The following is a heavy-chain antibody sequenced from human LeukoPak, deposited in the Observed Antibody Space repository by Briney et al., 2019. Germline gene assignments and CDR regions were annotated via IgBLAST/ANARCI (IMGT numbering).Heavy chain of an antibody. CDR1: GFTFSSYG. J-gene: IGHJ4*02. CDR3: AKFVSPGFTGDFDY. D-gene: IGHD1-14*01. CDR2: ISYDGSNK. V-gene: IGHV3-30*18. Sequence: GRSLRLSCAASGFTFSSYGMHWVRQAPGKGLEWVAVISYDGSNKYYADSVKGRFTISRDNSKNTLYLQMNSLRAEDTAVYYCAKFVSPGFTGDFDYWGQGTLVTVSS.